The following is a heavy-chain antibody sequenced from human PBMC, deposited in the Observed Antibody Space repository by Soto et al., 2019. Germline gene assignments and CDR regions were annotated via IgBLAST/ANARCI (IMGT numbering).Heavy chain of an antibody. CDR2: INYSGNT. V-gene: IGHV4-59*08. CDR3: ARLEGLATISYYFDF. J-gene: IGHJ4*02. Sequence: LTCASCRDCMRISEFAVSLQPQGKGLEWIGYINYSGNTNYNPSLKTRVTISVDTSKSQFSLKLNSVTAADSAVYFCARLEGLATISYYFDFWGPGALVTVSS. CDR1: RDCMRISE. D-gene: IGHD3-9*01.